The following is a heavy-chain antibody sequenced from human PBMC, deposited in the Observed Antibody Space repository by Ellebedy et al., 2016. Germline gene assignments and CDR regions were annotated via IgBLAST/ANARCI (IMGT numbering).Heavy chain of an antibody. D-gene: IGHD1-26*01. CDR1: GFTFSSYG. Sequence: GESLKISXAASGFTFSSYGMHWVRQAPGKGLEWVAVISYDGSNKYYADSVKGRFTISRDNSKNTLYLQMNSLRAEDTAVYYCANRGSYYAFDYWGQGTLVTVSS. V-gene: IGHV3-30*18. CDR3: ANRGSYYAFDY. CDR2: ISYDGSNK. J-gene: IGHJ4*02.